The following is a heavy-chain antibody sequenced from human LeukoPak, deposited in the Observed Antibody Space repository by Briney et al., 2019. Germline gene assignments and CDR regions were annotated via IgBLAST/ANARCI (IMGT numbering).Heavy chain of an antibody. CDR2: ISAYNGNT. V-gene: IGHV1-18*01. J-gene: IGHJ4*02. Sequence: ASVKVSCKASGYTFTSYGISWVRQAPGQGLEWMGWISAYNGNTNYAQKLQGRVTMTTVTSTSTAYMELRSLRSDDTAVYYCARDRRIAVAGTIVSYWGQGTLVTVSS. D-gene: IGHD6-19*01. CDR1: GYTFTSYG. CDR3: ARDRRIAVAGTIVSY.